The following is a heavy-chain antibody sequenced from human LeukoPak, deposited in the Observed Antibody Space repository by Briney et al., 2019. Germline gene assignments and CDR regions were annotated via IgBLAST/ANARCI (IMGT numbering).Heavy chain of an antibody. CDR3: ARQEQLAFDY. CDR1: GGTFSRYD. Sequence: ASVKVSCKASGGTFSRYDINWVRQAPGQGLEGMGGIIPMFGVANYAQKFQGRVTITADESTSTAYMELSSLRSEDTAVYYCARQEQLAFDYWGQGTLVTVSS. CDR2: IIPMFGVA. D-gene: IGHD6-13*01. V-gene: IGHV1-69*13. J-gene: IGHJ4*02.